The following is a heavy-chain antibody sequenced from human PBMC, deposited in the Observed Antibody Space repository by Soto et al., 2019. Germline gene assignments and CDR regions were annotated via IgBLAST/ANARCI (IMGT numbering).Heavy chain of an antibody. V-gene: IGHV1-69*06. D-gene: IGHD2-15*01. J-gene: IGHJ4*02. Sequence: QVQLVQSGAEVKKHGSSVTVSCTASGGTFSSYAISWVRQAPGQGLEWMGGIIPIFGTANYAQKFQGRVTITADKSTSTAYMELGRLRPEDTAVYYCVVVQGGKWSDNDYWGQGTLVNVSS. CDR3: VVVQGGKWSDNDY. CDR2: IIPIFGTA. CDR1: GGTFSSYA.